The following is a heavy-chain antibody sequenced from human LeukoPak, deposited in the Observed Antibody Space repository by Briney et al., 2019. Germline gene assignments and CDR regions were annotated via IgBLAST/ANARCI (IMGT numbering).Heavy chain of an antibody. CDR1: GFTFSDYE. Sequence: PGGSLRLSCAASGFTFSDYEMNWVRQAPGKGLEWLSHISISGTTIHYADSVKGRFTISRDNAKNSVYLQMNSLRAEDTAVYYCARLTTGPFYFDYWGQGTLVTVSS. D-gene: IGHD3-22*01. CDR2: ISISGTTI. V-gene: IGHV3-48*03. J-gene: IGHJ4*02. CDR3: ARLTTGPFYFDY.